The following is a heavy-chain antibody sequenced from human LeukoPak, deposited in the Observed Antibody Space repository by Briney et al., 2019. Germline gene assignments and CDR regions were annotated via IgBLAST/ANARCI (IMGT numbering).Heavy chain of an antibody. CDR2: ISWNGDRT. J-gene: IGHJ4*02. Sequence: GGSPRPSCAAAGFTFDDFATHWVRQAPGKGLEWVSFISWNGDRTYYVDSVKGRFTISRDNSKNTLYLQMSSLRAEDTAVYYCATKTAFDYWGQGTLVTVSS. CDR1: GFTFDDFA. CDR3: ATKTAFDY. D-gene: IGHD5-18*01. V-gene: IGHV3-43D*04.